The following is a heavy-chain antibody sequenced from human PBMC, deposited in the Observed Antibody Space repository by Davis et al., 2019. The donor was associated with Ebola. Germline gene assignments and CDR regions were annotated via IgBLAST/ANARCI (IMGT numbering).Heavy chain of an antibody. CDR2: ISSYGAHI. J-gene: IGHJ5*02. D-gene: IGHD3-22*01. Sequence: GGSLRLSCAASGVPFTTYTFNWVRQAPGKGLEWVSSISSYGAHIYYADSVRGRFTVSRDNAENSLFLQMNSLRAEDTAVYYCARDRDYYDTAAYHPRGWFDLWGQGTLVIVSS. V-gene: IGHV3-21*01. CDR1: GVPFTTYT. CDR3: ARDRDYYDTAAYHPRGWFDL.